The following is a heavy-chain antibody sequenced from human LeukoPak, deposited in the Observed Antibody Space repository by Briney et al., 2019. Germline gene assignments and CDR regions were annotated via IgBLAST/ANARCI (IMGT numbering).Heavy chain of an antibody. V-gene: IGHV3-11*06. CDR1: GFTFSDYY. D-gene: IGHD5-12*01. J-gene: IGHJ3*02. CDR3: ARDLGYSGYDATDAFDI. Sequence: PGGSLRLSCAASGFTFSDYYMSWIRQAPGKGLEWVSYISSSSSYTNYADSVKGRFTISRDNAKNSLYLQMNSLRAEDTAVYYCARDLGYSGYDATDAFDIWGQGTMVTVSS. CDR2: ISSSSSYT.